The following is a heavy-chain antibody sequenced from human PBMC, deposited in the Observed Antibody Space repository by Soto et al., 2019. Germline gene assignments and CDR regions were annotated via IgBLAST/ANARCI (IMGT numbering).Heavy chain of an antibody. CDR3: AKGRGGAGSQMPRVDF. J-gene: IGHJ4*02. V-gene: IGHV3-23*01. CDR1: GFTFNNYA. D-gene: IGHD3-10*01. CDR2: ISGGGGTT. Sequence: EVQLLESGGGLVQPGGSLRLSCAASGFTFNNYAMTWVRQAPGKGLEWVSAISGGGGTTSYADSVKGRFTVSRDSSKNTLNLQMKSRRAKDTALYFCAKGRGGAGSQMPRVDFWGQGTLVTVSS.